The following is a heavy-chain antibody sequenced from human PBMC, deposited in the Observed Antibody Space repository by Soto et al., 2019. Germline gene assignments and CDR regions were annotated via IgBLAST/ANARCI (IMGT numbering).Heavy chain of an antibody. D-gene: IGHD3-3*01. J-gene: IGHJ6*02. Sequence: SLRLSCAASGFTVSNNYMTWVRQAPGKGLEWVSVIYRGGSTYYADSVRGRFTISRDNSKNTLYLQMSSLRAEDTAVYYCARDLRFLEWLPQARDYYYYGMDVWGQGTTVTVSS. V-gene: IGHV3-66*01. CDR2: IYRGGST. CDR1: GFTVSNNY. CDR3: ARDLRFLEWLPQARDYYYYGMDV.